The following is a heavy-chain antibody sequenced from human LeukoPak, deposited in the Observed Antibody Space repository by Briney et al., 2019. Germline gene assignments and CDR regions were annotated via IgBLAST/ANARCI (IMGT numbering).Heavy chain of an antibody. CDR1: GFTFSSYS. CDR3: ATDGGDYLYYFDY. CDR2: ISSSSYI. J-gene: IGHJ4*02. Sequence: GGSLRLSCAASGFTFSSYSMNWVRQAPGKGLEWVSSISSSSYIYYADSVKGRFTISRDNAKNSLYLQMNSLRAEDTAVCYCATDGGDYLYYFDYWGQGTLVTVSS. V-gene: IGHV3-21*01. D-gene: IGHD4-17*01.